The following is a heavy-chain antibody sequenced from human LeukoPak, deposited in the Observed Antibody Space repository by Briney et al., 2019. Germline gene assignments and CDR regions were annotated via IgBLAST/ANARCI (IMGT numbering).Heavy chain of an antibody. CDR3: AKSSSGGWYLLGDAFDI. D-gene: IGHD6-19*01. Sequence: GGSLRLSCAASGFTFSNYEMNWVRQAPGKGLEWEAVISYAGRDKYYADSVKGRFTIARDNSKNTLYLQMNSLRAEDTAVYYCAKSSSGGWYLLGDAFDIWGQGTMVTVSS. CDR2: ISYAGRDK. J-gene: IGHJ3*02. CDR1: GFTFSNYE. V-gene: IGHV3-30*18.